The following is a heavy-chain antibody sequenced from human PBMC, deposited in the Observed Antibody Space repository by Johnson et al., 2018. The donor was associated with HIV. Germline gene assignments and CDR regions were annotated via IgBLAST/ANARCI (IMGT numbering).Heavy chain of an antibody. V-gene: IGHV3-30*04. CDR3: AKDTNDAFDI. J-gene: IGHJ3*02. CDR1: GFTFSSYA. Sequence: QVQLVESGGGLVQPGGSLRLSCAASGFTFSSYAMHWVRQAPGKGLEWVAVISYDGSNKYYGDSVKGRFTISRDNSKKTLYLQMNSLRAEDTAVYHCAKDTNDAFDIWGQGTMVTVSS. D-gene: IGHD1-1*01. CDR2: ISYDGSNK.